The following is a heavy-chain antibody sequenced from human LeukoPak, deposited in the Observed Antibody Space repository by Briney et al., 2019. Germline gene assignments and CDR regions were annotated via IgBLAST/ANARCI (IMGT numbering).Heavy chain of an antibody. V-gene: IGHV3-72*01. CDR2: SRNKANSYTT. Sequence: PGGSLRLSCAAFGFTLSEHYMDWVRQAPGKGLEWVGRSRNKANSYTTEYATSVKGRFTFSRDDSKNSVYLQMNSLKTEDTAVYFCARVKAVAGFDFWGQGALVTVSS. CDR1: GFTLSEHY. D-gene: IGHD6-19*01. J-gene: IGHJ4*02. CDR3: ARVKAVAGFDF.